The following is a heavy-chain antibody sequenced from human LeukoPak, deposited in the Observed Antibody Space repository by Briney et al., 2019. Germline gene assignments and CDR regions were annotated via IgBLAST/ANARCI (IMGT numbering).Heavy chain of an antibody. CDR3: ARGLRQGSAWSWGPKEKSYQYMDV. V-gene: IGHV4-34*01. CDR2: INPRGST. CDR1: GGSFSSHY. J-gene: IGHJ6*04. Sequence: PSETLSLTCGVSGGSFSSHYWTWLRQPPGKGLGWIGEINPRGSTNYNPSLESRVTVSADTSRNQLSLSLTSVTAADSAVYFCARGLRQGSAWSWGPKEKSYQYMDVWGTGTTVIVSS. D-gene: IGHD6-19*01.